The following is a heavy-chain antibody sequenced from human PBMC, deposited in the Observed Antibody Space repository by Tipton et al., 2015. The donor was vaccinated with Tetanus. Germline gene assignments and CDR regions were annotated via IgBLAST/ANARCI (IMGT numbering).Heavy chain of an antibody. D-gene: IGHD2-2*01. J-gene: IGHJ6*02. Sequence: QLVQSGAEVKKPRASVKVSCKASGYTFTSYDINWVRQATGQGLEWMGWMNPNSGNTDYAQKFQGRVTMTRNTSISTAYMELSSLRSEDTPVYYFAGDPVDCSSTSCYFGYGMDVWGQGTAVAVSS. CDR1: GYTFTSYD. CDR3: AGDPVDCSSTSCYFGYGMDV. V-gene: IGHV1-8*01. CDR2: MNPNSGNT.